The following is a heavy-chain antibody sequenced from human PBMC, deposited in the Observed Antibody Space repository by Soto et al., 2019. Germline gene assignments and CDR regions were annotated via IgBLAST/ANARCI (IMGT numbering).Heavy chain of an antibody. CDR3: TRVSLAHDAFDI. Sequence: QVQLVQSGAEVKKPGASVKVSCKASGYTFTGQYMHWVRQAPGQGLEWMGWISPNSGGTKYAQKFHGRVTTTRDTSSSTAHMELSRLMSDDTAIYFCTRVSLAHDAFDIWGQGTMVTVSS. CDR2: ISPNSGGT. J-gene: IGHJ3*02. CDR1: GYTFTGQY. V-gene: IGHV1-2*02.